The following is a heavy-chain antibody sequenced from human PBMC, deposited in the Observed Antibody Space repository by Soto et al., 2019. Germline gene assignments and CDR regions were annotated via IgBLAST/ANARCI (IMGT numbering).Heavy chain of an antibody. Sequence: QVQLVQSGAEVKKPGASVKVSCKASGYTFNTYNMYWVRQAPGQGLEWMGVINPSIGSTNYAQKFQGRVIKTRDTSTSTVYMVLSTLRSEDPAGYYCARLYSGSRLDYWGQGTLVTVSS. CDR3: ARLYSGSRLDY. CDR1: GYTFNTYN. V-gene: IGHV1-46*02. J-gene: IGHJ4*02. CDR2: INPSIGST. D-gene: IGHD1-26*01.